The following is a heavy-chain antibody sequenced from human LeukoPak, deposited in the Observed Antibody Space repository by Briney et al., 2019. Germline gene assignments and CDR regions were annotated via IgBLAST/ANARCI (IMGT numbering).Heavy chain of an antibody. J-gene: IGHJ6*03. V-gene: IGHV1-18*01. Sequence: ASVKVSCKASGYTFTSYGISWVRQAPGQGLEWMGWIRAYNGNTNYAQKLQGRVTMTTDTSTSTAYMELRSLRSDDTAVYYCARGIVVVPAATYYYYYYMDVWGKGTTVTVSS. D-gene: IGHD2-2*01. CDR3: ARGIVVVPAATYYYYYYMDV. CDR2: IRAYNGNT. CDR1: GYTFTSYG.